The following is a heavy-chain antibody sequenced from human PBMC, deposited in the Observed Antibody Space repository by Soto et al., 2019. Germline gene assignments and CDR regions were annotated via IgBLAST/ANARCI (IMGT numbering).Heavy chain of an antibody. CDR1: GGAIDSSNW. J-gene: IGHJ6*02. Sequence: PSETLSLTCTVSGGAIDSSNWWTWVRQFPGKGLQWVGEIHHIGTTNYNPSLQSRVHISIDKAKKQFSVELLSLTAADTAVYYCARDQVYGGNSEDYYYGMDVWGQGTTVTVSS. CDR2: IHHIGTT. D-gene: IGHD4-17*01. V-gene: IGHV4-4*02. CDR3: ARDQVYGGNSEDYYYGMDV.